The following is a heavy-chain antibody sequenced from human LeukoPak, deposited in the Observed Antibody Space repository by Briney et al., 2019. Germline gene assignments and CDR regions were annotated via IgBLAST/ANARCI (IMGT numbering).Heavy chain of an antibody. V-gene: IGHV3-53*01. Sequence: GGSLRLSCAASGLTVSNKYMNWVRQAPGKGLEWVSTIYDSGSTYYADSVKGRFTIARDISKNTLYLQMNSLRDEDTAVYYCSRGRAATGFDYWGQGTLVTVSS. J-gene: IGHJ4*02. CDR3: SRGRAATGFDY. CDR2: IYDSGST. D-gene: IGHD4-17*01. CDR1: GLTVSNKY.